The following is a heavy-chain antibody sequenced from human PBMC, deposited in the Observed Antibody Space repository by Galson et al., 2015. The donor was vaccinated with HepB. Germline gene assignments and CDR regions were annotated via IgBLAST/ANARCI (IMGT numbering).Heavy chain of an antibody. CDR1: GGTLSSYA. J-gene: IGHJ3*02. V-gene: IGHV1-69*13. Sequence: SVKVSCKASGGTLSSYAISWVRQAPGQGLEWMGGTIPIFGTANYAQKFQGRVTITADESTSTAYMELSSLRSEDTAVYYCARDPARSRDAFDIWGQGTMVTVSS. D-gene: IGHD2-2*01. CDR2: TIPIFGTA. CDR3: ARDPARSRDAFDI.